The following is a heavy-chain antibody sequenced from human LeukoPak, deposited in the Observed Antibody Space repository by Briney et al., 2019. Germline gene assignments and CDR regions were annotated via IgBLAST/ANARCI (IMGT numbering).Heavy chain of an antibody. CDR1: GGTFSSYA. Sequence: ASVKVSCKASGGTFSSYAISWVRQAPGQGLEWMGGIIPIFGTANYAQKFHGRVTITTDESTSTDYMELNSLRSEDTAVYYCARDRPSYTWYFDLWGRGTLVTVSS. D-gene: IGHD1-1*01. CDR2: IIPIFGTA. CDR3: ARDRPSYTWYFDL. V-gene: IGHV1-69*05. J-gene: IGHJ2*01.